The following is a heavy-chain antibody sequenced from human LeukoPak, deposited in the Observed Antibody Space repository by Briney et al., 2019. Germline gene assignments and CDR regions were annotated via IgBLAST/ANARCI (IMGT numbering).Heavy chain of an antibody. J-gene: IGHJ6*03. CDR3: AKDAGSIAARRGEADYYYYYMDV. CDR2: IRYDGSNK. D-gene: IGHD6-6*01. CDR1: GFTFSSYG. V-gene: IGHV3-30*02. Sequence: GGSLSLSCAASGFTFSSYGTHWLRQAPGQGLEWVAFIRYDGSNKYYADSVKGRFTISRDNSKNTLYLQMNSLRAEDTAVYYCAKDAGSIAARRGEADYYYYYMDVWGKGTTVTVSS.